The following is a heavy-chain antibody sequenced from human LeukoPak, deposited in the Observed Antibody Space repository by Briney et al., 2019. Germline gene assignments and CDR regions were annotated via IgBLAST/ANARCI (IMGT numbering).Heavy chain of an antibody. J-gene: IGHJ4*02. Sequence: SGPTLGKPTQTPTLTCSFSAFSFSTTGVGVGWIRQPPGKALEWLALYDWDVDKYYNLSIESRVNITKDTSKNQMVLTLTKLDPLGTATYYCAHSRNFPLLAGPLEYWGQGTLVTVSS. CDR2: YDWDVDK. CDR3: AHSRNFPLLAGPLEY. CDR1: AFSFSTTGVG. V-gene: IGHV2-5*02. D-gene: IGHD3-3*01.